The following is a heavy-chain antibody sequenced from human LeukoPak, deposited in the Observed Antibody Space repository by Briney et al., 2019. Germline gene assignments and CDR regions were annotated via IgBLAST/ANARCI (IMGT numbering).Heavy chain of an antibody. CDR1: GGSIRSYY. V-gene: IGHV4-59*01. D-gene: IGHD6-19*01. CDR3: ARGSGDSGWYMGAY. J-gene: IGHJ4*02. Sequence: SETLSLTCSVSGGSIRSYYWSWIRQPPGKGLEWIGYIYDTGSTDYNLSLKSRVTISVDTSKNQFSLKLTSVTAADTAVYYCARGSGDSGWYMGAYWGQGTLVTVSS. CDR2: IYDTGST.